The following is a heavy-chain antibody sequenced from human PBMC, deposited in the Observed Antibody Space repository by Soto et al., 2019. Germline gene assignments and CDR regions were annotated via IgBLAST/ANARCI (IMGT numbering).Heavy chain of an antibody. CDR3: ARDVVGVDTAMVYWYFDL. CDR2: INPNSGGT. Sequence: QVQLVQSGAEVKKPGASVKVSCKASGYTFTGYYMHWVRQAPGQGLEWMGWINPNSGGTNYAQKFQGRVTITRDTSISTAYMELSRLRSDDTAVYYCARDVVGVDTAMVYWYFDLWGRGTLVTVSS. V-gene: IGHV1-2*02. D-gene: IGHD5-18*01. J-gene: IGHJ2*01. CDR1: GYTFTGYY.